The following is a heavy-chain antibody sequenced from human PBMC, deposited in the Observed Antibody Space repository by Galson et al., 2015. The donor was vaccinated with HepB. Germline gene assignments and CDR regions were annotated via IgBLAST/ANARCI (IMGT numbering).Heavy chain of an antibody. CDR2: VTCSGTST. Sequence: SLRLSCAASGFTFSNSAMSWVRQAPGKGLEWVSTVTCSGTSTYYAASVKGRFTISRDNSKNTLYLQLNSLRAEDTAVYYCARGGYCGYDSLYYFDFWGQGTLVTVSS. CDR3: ARGGYCGYDSLYYFDF. D-gene: IGHD5-12*01. J-gene: IGHJ4*02. CDR1: GFTFSNSA. V-gene: IGHV3-23*01.